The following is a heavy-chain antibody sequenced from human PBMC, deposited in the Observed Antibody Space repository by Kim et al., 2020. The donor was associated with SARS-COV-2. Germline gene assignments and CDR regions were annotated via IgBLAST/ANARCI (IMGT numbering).Heavy chain of an antibody. CDR3: ARDREFTIFGVVIIDDY. CDR2: ISAYNGNT. CDR1: GYTFTSYG. J-gene: IGHJ4*02. V-gene: IGHV1-18*01. Sequence: ASVKVSCKASGYTFTSYGISWVRQAPGQGLEWMGWISAYNGNTNYAQKLQGRVIMTTDTSTSTAYMELRSLRSDDTAVYYCARDREFTIFGVVIIDDYWGQGTLVTVSS. D-gene: IGHD3-3*01.